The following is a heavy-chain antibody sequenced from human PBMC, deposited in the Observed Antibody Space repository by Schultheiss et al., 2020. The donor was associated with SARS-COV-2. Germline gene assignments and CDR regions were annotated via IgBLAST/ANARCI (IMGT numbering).Heavy chain of an antibody. CDR1: GYSFTTKW. Sequence: GGSLRLSCKGSGYSFTTKWIGWVRQMPGKGLEWMGIIYSGDSDTRYSPSFQGQVTISADKSISTAYLQWSSLKASDTAMYYCARGRGYGTLPFDYWGQGTLVTVSS. J-gene: IGHJ4*02. V-gene: IGHV5-51*01. CDR2: IYSGDSDT. D-gene: IGHD5-18*01. CDR3: ARGRGYGTLPFDY.